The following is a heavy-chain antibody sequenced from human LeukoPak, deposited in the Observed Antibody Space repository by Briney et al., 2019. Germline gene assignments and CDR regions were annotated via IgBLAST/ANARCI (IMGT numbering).Heavy chain of an antibody. CDR1: GGSISSSSYY. Sequence: PSGTLSLTCTVSGGSISSSSYYWGWIRHPPGKGLEWIGSIYCSGSTYYNPPPKSRVTISVDTSKNQFSLKLSSVTSADTAVYYCARHLGPGDYVWGSYRYTVWFDPWGQGTLVTASS. J-gene: IGHJ5*02. D-gene: IGHD3-16*02. V-gene: IGHV4-39*01. CDR2: IYCSGST. CDR3: ARHLGPGDYVWGSYRYTVWFDP.